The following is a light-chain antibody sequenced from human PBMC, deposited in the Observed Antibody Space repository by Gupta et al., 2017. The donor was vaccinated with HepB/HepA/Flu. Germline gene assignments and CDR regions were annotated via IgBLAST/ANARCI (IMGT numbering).Light chain of an antibody. CDR1: SSDVGSHNS. J-gene: IGLJ1*01. CDR2: DVS. V-gene: IGLV2-14*03. Sequence: QSALTQPASVSGSPGQSITISCTGTSSDVGSHNSVSWYQHHPGKAPKFLIYDVSNRPSGVSYRFSGSKSGNTASLTVSGLQAEDEAYYYCCSYADADTYVFGTGTKVTVL. CDR3: CSYADADTYV.